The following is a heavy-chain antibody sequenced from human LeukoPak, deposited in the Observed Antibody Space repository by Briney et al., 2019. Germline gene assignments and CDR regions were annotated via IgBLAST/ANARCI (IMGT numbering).Heavy chain of an antibody. CDR3: ARDADIVVVPAAMGGY. D-gene: IGHD2-2*01. CDR1: GYSISSGYY. V-gene: IGHV4-38-2*02. Sequence: PSETLSLTCTVSGYSISSGYYWGWIRQPPGQGLEWIGSIYHSGSTYYNPSLKSRVTISVDTSKNQFSLELSSVTAADTAVYYCARDADIVVVPAAMGGYWGQGTLVTVSS. J-gene: IGHJ4*02. CDR2: IYHSGST.